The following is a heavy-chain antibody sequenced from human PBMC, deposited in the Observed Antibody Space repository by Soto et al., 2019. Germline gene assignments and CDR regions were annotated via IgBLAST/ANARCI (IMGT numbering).Heavy chain of an antibody. CDR2: IYYSGST. J-gene: IGHJ5*02. CDR3: ASDGQLDYYDSSGYAS. CDR1: GGSISSGDYY. Sequence: TSETLSLTCTVSGGSISSGDYYWSWIRQPPGKGLEWIGYIYYSGSTYYNPSLKSRVTISVDTSKNQFSLKLSSVTAADTAVYYCASDGQLDYYDSSGYASWGQGTLVTVSS. V-gene: IGHV4-30-4*01. D-gene: IGHD3-22*01.